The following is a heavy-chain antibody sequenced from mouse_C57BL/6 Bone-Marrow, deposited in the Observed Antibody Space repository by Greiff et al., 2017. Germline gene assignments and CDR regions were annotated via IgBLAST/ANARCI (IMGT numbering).Heavy chain of an antibody. CDR2: INSDGGST. CDR3: ARHDYDGWWCAY. D-gene: IGHD2-3*01. J-gene: IGHJ3*01. Sequence: DVMLVESGGGLVQPGESLKLSCESNEYEFPSHDMSWVRKTPEKRLELVAAINSDGGSTYSPDTMERRFIISRDNTKKTLSLQIHSLRSEDTALYYCARHDYDGWWCAYWGQGTLVTVSA. V-gene: IGHV5-2*01. CDR1: EYEFPSHD.